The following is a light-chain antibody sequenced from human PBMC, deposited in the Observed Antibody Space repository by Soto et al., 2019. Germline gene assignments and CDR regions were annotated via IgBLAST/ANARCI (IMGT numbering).Light chain of an antibody. CDR1: QRIGNW. Sequence: DIQMTQSPSTLSASIGDTVTITCRASQRIGNWMAWFQQTPWKAPKLLIYRASSLHFGVPSRFGGSGSGTDFPLTLTRLHPDVVADYYCQQFNSYPYTFGQGTKLELK. J-gene: IGKJ2*01. V-gene: IGKV1-5*03. CDR2: RAS. CDR3: QQFNSYPYT.